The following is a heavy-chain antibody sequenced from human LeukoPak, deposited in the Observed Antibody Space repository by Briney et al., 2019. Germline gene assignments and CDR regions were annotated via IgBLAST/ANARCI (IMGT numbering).Heavy chain of an antibody. J-gene: IGHJ6*02. CDR3: ATDDGIAVASYHYYGMDV. D-gene: IGHD6-19*01. CDR2: FDPEDGET. Sequence: ASVNVSCKVSGYTLTELSMHWVRQAPGKGLEWMGGFDPEDGETIYAQKFQGRVTMTEDTSTDTAYMELSSLRSEDTAVYYCATDDGIAVASYHYYGMDVWGQGTTVTVSS. CDR1: GYTLTELS. V-gene: IGHV1-24*01.